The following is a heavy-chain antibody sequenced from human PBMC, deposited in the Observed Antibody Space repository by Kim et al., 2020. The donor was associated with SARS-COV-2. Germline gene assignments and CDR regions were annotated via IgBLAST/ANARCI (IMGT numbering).Heavy chain of an antibody. CDR3: ARAGYYDSSGHYF. V-gene: IGHV3-30*14. D-gene: IGHD3-22*01. CDR1: GFTFSSCA. J-gene: IGHJ2*01. CDR2: ISYDGSNK. Sequence: GGSLRLSCAASGFTFSSCAMHWVRQAPGKGLEWVAVISYDGSNKNYADSVKGRFTISRDNSKDTLYLQMNSLGAEDTAVYYCARAGYYDSSGHYF.